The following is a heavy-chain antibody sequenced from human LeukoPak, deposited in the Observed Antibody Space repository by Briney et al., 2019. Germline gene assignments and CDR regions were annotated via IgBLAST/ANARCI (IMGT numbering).Heavy chain of an antibody. J-gene: IGHJ3*02. CDR2: IKQDGSEI. D-gene: IGHD2-2*01. CDR3: ASSRDCSSKSCYRALNI. V-gene: IGHV3-7*01. CDR1: GFTFSSCC. Sequence: PGGSLRLSCTASGFTFSSCCMTWVRQAPGKGLEWVANIKQDGSEIYYVNSVKGRFTISRDNAKNSLYLRVDSLRAEDTAVYYCASSRDCSSKSCYRALNIWGQGTMVTVSS.